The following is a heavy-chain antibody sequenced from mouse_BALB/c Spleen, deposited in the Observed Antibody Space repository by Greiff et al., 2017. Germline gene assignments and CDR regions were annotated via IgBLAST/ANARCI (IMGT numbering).Heavy chain of an antibody. Sequence: DVHLVESGGGLVQPGGSLKLSCAASGFTFSSYTMSWVRQTPEKRLEWVAYISSGSSTIYYADTVKGRFTISRDNPKNTLFLQMTSLRSEDTAMYYCARTRETTATYYYAMDYWGQGTSVTVSS. CDR3: ARTRETTATYYYAMDY. D-gene: IGHD1-2*01. V-gene: IGHV5-17*02. CDR2: ISSGSSTI. J-gene: IGHJ4*01. CDR1: GFTFSSYT.